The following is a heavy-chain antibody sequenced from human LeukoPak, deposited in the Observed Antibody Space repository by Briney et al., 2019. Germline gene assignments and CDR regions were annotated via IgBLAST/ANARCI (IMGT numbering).Heavy chain of an antibody. CDR3: ARAPLANYYYGMDV. CDR2: INPNSGGT. V-gene: IGHV1-2*02. D-gene: IGHD3-3*02. J-gene: IGHJ6*02. Sequence: PMASVKVSCKASGYTFTGYYMHWVRQAPGQGLEWMGWINPNSGGTNYAQKFQGRVTMTRDTSISTAYMELSRLRSDDTAVYYCARAPLANYYYGMDVWGQGTTVTVSS. CDR1: GYTFTGYY.